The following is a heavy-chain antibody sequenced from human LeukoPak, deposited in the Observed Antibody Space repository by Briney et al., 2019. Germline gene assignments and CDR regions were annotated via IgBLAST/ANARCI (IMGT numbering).Heavy chain of an antibody. V-gene: IGHV3-66*01. Sequence: GSLRLSCAASGLTVTNNDMSWVRQAPGKGLEWVSVITSGGSTYFADPVKGRFTVSRDNSKNTLSLQMNSLRVEDTAVYYCARDLISGPATHDSWGQGALVTVSS. D-gene: IGHD2-15*01. J-gene: IGHJ4*02. CDR2: ITSGGST. CDR3: ARDLISGPATHDS. CDR1: GLTVTNND.